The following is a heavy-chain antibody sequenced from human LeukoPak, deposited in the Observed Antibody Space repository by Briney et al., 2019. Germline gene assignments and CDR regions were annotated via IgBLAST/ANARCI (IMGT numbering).Heavy chain of an antibody. CDR1: GYTFTSYG. CDR2: ICAYNGNT. Sequence: ASVKVSCKASGYTFTSYGIGWVRQAPGQGLEWMGWICAYNGNTNYAQKLQGRVTMTTDTSTSTAYMELRSLRSDDTAVYYCAREGYDYVWGSYRSNYFDYWGQGTLVTVSS. V-gene: IGHV1-18*01. D-gene: IGHD3-16*02. J-gene: IGHJ4*02. CDR3: AREGYDYVWGSYRSNYFDY.